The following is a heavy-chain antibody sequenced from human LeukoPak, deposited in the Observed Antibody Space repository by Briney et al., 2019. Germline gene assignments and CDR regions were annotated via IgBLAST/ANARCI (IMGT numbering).Heavy chain of an antibody. V-gene: IGHV4-39*01. CDR3: ARGDRLHAGGNGPDY. CDR2: LHYSGST. D-gene: IGHD4-23*01. Sequence: PSETLFLTCIVSGGSIDSGSVYWAWMRQPPGEGLEWIGSLHYSGSTYYNPSLKSRVTISVDTSKNQFSLRLNSVAAADTAVYYCARGDRLHAGGNGPDYWGQGILVTVSS. CDR1: GGSIDSGSVY. J-gene: IGHJ4*02.